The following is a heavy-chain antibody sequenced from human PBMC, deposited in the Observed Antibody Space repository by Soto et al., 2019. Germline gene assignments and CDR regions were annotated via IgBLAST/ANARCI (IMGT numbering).Heavy chain of an antibody. V-gene: IGHV4-59*01. CDR3: ARGGGDSSWYDY. D-gene: IGHD6-13*01. CDR2: IYYSGST. Sequence: SETLSLTCTVSGGSISSYYWSWIRQPPGKGLEWIGYIYYSGSTNYNPSLKSRVTISVDTSKNQFSLKLTSVTAADTAMYYCARGGGDSSWYDYWGQGTLVTVSS. CDR1: GGSISSYY. J-gene: IGHJ4*02.